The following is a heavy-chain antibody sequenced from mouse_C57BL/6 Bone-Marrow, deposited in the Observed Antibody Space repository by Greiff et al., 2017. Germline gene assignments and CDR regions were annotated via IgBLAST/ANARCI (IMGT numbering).Heavy chain of an antibody. D-gene: IGHD1-1*02. CDR1: GFTFSSYA. CDR2: ISDGGSYT. V-gene: IGHV5-4*01. CDR3: ARTDYAAY. J-gene: IGHJ3*01. Sequence: EVQLVESGGGLVKPGGSLKLSCAASGFTFSSYAMSWVRQTPEKRLEWVATISDGGSYTYYPDNVKGRFTISRDNAKNNLYLQMSHLKAEDTAMYYCARTDYAAYWGQGTLVTVSA.